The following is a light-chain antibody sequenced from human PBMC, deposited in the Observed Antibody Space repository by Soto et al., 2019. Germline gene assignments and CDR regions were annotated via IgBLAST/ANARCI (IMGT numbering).Light chain of an antibody. J-gene: IGKJ1*01. CDR2: KAS. V-gene: IGKV1-5*03. Sequence: IKMTQSPSTLSGSVGDRVTITCRASQTISSWLAWYQQKPGKAPKLLIYKASTLKSGVPSRFSGSGSGTEFTLTISSLQPDDFATYYCQHYNSYSEAFGQGTIV. CDR3: QHYNSYSEA. CDR1: QTISSW.